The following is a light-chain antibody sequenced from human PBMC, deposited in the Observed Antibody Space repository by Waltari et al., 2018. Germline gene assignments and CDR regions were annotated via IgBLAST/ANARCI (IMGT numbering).Light chain of an antibody. CDR3: QNHERLPAT. CDR2: EAS. V-gene: IGKV3-20*01. Sequence: EIVLTQSPGTLSLSPGEIATLSCRASQNIGRYLVWYQQKPGQAPRLLIYEASRRATGVPDRFSGSGSGTDFSLTISRLEPEDFAVYYCQNHERLPATFGQGTKVEIK. J-gene: IGKJ1*01. CDR1: QNIGRY.